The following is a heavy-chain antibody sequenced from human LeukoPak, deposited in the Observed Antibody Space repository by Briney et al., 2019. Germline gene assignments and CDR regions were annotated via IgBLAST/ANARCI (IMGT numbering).Heavy chain of an antibody. D-gene: IGHD3-16*02. J-gene: IGHJ5*02. V-gene: IGHV4-39*01. CDR2: IYYSGST. CDR3: ARNNYDYVWGSYRYIWFDP. CDR1: GGSISSSSYY. Sequence: PSETLSLTCTVSGGSISSSSYYWGWIRQPPGKGLEWMGSIYYSGSTYYNPSLKSRVTISVDTSKNQFSLKLSSVTAADTAVYYCARNNYDYVWGSYRYIWFDPWGQGTLVTVSS.